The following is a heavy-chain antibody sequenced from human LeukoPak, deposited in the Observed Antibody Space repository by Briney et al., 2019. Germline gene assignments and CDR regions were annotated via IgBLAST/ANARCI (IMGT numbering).Heavy chain of an antibody. J-gene: IGHJ6*03. V-gene: IGHV1-18*04. Sequence: GASVKVSCKASGYTFTGYYMHWVRQAPGQGLEWMGWISAYNGNTNYAQKLQGRVTMTTDTSTTTVYMELRSLRSDDTAVYYCARGHVGGSFMDVWGKGTTVTVSS. D-gene: IGHD2-15*01. CDR1: GYTFTGYY. CDR2: ISAYNGNT. CDR3: ARGHVGGSFMDV.